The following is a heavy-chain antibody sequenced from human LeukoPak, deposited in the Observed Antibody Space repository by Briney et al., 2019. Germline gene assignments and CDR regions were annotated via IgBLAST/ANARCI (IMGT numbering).Heavy chain of an antibody. V-gene: IGHV4-34*01. CDR3: ARFLPPYGSGTTYYGMDV. CDR2: INHSGST. Sequence: SSETLSLTCAVYGGSFSGYYWSWIRQPPGKGLEWIGEINHSGSTNYNPSLKSRVTISVDTSKNQFSLKLSSVTAADTAVYYCARFLPPYGSGTTYYGMDVWGQGTTVTVSS. CDR1: GGSFSGYY. J-gene: IGHJ6*02. D-gene: IGHD3-10*01.